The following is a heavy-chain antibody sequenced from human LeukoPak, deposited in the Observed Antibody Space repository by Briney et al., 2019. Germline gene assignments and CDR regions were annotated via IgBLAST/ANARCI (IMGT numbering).Heavy chain of an antibody. CDR2: ISYDGSNK. J-gene: IGHJ6*02. V-gene: IGHV3-30*03. CDR3: ARESYYYDSSGYSDSRYYYYGMDV. Sequence: GGSLRLSCAASGFTFSSYGMHWVRQAPGKGLEWVAVISYDGSNKYYADSVKGRFTISRDNSKNTLYLQMNSLRAEDTAVYYCARESYYYDSSGYSDSRYYYYGMDVWGQGTTVTVSS. CDR1: GFTFSSYG. D-gene: IGHD3-22*01.